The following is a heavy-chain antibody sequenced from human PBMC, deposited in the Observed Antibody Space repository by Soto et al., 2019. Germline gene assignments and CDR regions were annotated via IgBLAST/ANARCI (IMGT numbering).Heavy chain of an antibody. CDR2: INPYNGNT. V-gene: IGHV1-18*01. J-gene: IGHJ4*02. Sequence: ASVKVSCKASGYTFNTYGITWVRQAPGQGLEWMGWINPYNGNTKFAQKLQDRVTMTTATSTSTAYMELASLRSDGTAVYYCARGCIAVTTHLCYWGQGTLVTVS. CDR1: GYTFNTYG. CDR3: ARGCIAVTTHLCY. D-gene: IGHD4-17*01.